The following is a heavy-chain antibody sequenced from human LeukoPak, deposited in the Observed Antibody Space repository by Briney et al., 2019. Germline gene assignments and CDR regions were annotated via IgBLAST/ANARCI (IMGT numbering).Heavy chain of an antibody. V-gene: IGHV4-59*01. Sequence: SETLSLTCTVSGGSISSYYWSWIRQPPGKGLEWIGYIYYSGSTNYNPSLKSRVTISVDTSKNQFSLKLSSVTAADTAVYYCARESYYDSSGYYAFWGQGTLVTVSS. J-gene: IGHJ4*02. CDR3: ARESYYDSSGYYAF. CDR2: IYYSGST. D-gene: IGHD3-22*01. CDR1: GGSISSYY.